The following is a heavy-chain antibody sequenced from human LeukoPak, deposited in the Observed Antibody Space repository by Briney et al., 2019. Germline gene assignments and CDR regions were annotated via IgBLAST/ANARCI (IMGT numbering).Heavy chain of an antibody. CDR2: INPNSGGT. Sequence: GASVKVSCKASGHTFTGYYMHWVRQAPGQGLEWMGWINPNSGGTNYAQKFQGRVTMTRDTSISTAYMELSRLRSDDMAVYYCAREIGAHAFDIWGQGTMVTVSS. V-gene: IGHV1-2*02. CDR3: AREIGAHAFDI. D-gene: IGHD1-26*01. CDR1: GHTFTGYY. J-gene: IGHJ3*02.